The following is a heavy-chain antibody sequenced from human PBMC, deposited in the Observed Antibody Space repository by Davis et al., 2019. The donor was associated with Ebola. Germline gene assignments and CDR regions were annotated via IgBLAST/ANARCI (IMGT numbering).Heavy chain of an antibody. CDR3: AREVDFWSGYLGTTRYYYMDV. CDR1: GFTFSSYS. V-gene: IGHV3-21*01. J-gene: IGHJ6*03. D-gene: IGHD3-3*01. CDR2: ISSSSSYI. Sequence: GESLKISCAASGFTFSSYSMNWVRQAPGKGLEWVSSISSSSSYIYYADSVKGRFTISRDNAKNSLYLQMNSLRAEDTAVYYCAREVDFWSGYLGTTRYYYMDVWGKGTTVTVSS.